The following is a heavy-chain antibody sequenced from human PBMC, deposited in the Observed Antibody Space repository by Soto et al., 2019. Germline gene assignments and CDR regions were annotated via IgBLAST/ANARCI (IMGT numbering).Heavy chain of an antibody. D-gene: IGHD3-22*01. CDR2: IYWDDDK. Sequence: QITLKESGPTLVKPTQTLTLTCTFSGFSLSTSGVGVGWIRQPPGKALEWLALIYWDDDKRYSPSLKSRLTITKHTYKNQVVLTMTNMDPVDTATYYCAHRLGLLPAWYFDYWGQGTLVTVSS. J-gene: IGHJ4*02. CDR3: AHRLGLLPAWYFDY. CDR1: GFSLSTSGVG. V-gene: IGHV2-5*02.